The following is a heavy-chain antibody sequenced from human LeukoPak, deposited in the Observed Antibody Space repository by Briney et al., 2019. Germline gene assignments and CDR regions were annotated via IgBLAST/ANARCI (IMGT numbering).Heavy chain of an antibody. CDR2: ISISSSNI. J-gene: IGHJ4*02. CDR1: GFTFSSYS. Sequence: GGSLRLSCAASGFTFSSYSMDWVRRAPGKGRDGVSSISISSSNIYYADSAKGRYTISRDNAKNSLYLQMNSLRAEDTAVYYCARESFGDSSSWYEVDYWGQGTLVTVSS. D-gene: IGHD6-13*01. CDR3: ARESFGDSSSWYEVDY. V-gene: IGHV3-21*01.